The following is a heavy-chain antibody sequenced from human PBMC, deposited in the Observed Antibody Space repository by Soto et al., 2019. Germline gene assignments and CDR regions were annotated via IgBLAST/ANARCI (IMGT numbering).Heavy chain of an antibody. CDR2: IIPIFGTA. V-gene: IGHV1-69*13. Sequence: GVSVKVSCKASGATFSSYVISWVRQAPGQGLEWMGGIIPIFGTANYAQEFQGRVTITADESTSTVYLELRILRSEDTAVSDSARDRKTGPTDYYYGMDVWGQGTTVTVSS. D-gene: IGHD1-7*01. CDR3: ARDRKTGPTDYYYGMDV. J-gene: IGHJ6*02. CDR1: GATFSSYV.